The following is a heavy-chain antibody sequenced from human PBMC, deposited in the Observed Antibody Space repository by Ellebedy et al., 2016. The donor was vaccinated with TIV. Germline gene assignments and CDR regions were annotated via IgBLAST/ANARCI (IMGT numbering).Heavy chain of an antibody. J-gene: IGHJ5*02. Sequence: GESLKISXAASGFTFSDYYMSWIRQAPGKGLEWVSYISSSGSTIYYADSVKGRFTISRDNAKISLYLQMNSLRAEDTAVYYCARSPYSSGWYVWFDPWGQGTLVTVSS. CDR1: GFTFSDYY. CDR2: ISSSGSTI. CDR3: ARSPYSSGWYVWFDP. D-gene: IGHD6-19*01. V-gene: IGHV3-11*01.